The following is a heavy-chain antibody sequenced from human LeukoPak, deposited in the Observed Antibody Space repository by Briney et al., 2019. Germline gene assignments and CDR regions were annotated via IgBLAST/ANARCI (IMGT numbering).Heavy chain of an antibody. D-gene: IGHD6-13*01. CDR3: ARVSRSRSSSWALFDY. J-gene: IGHJ4*02. CDR1: GGSLRSSGYS. V-gene: IGHV4-30-2*01. Sequence: SETLSLTRAVSGGSLRSSGYSWGWVRQPPGRGVEWLGYIYHSGSTYYNPSLKSRVTISVDRSKNQFPLKLISVTAADTAVYYCARVSRSRSSSWALFDYWGQGTLVTVSS. CDR2: IYHSGST.